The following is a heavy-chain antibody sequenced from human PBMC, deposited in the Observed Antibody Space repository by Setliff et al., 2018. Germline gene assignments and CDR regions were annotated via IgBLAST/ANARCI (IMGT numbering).Heavy chain of an antibody. Sequence: SETLSLTCAVTGASINSLSWWSWVRQSPGKGLEWIGEIYHDGNTKFNPSVHYNPSLKSRVTISIDKSKNQFSLKLTSVTAADTALYYCARENGYCSGGACYFMFDYWGQGTLVTVSS. CDR1: GASINSLSW. D-gene: IGHD2-15*01. CDR2: IYHDGNT. V-gene: IGHV4-4*02. CDR3: ARENGYCSGGACYFMFDY. J-gene: IGHJ4*02.